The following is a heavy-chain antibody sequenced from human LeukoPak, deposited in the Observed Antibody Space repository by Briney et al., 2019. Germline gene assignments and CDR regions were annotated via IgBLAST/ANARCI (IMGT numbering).Heavy chain of an antibody. CDR3: ARQMIAAGKNYYGMDV. CDR1: GGSISSYY. V-gene: IGHV4-4*07. Sequence: PSETLSLTCTVSGGSISSYYWTWIRQPAGKGLEWIGRIYTSGSTNYNPSLKSRVTMSVDTSNNQFSLNLSSVTAADTAVYYRARQMIAAGKNYYGMDVWGQGTTVTVSS. D-gene: IGHD6-13*01. J-gene: IGHJ6*02. CDR2: IYTSGST.